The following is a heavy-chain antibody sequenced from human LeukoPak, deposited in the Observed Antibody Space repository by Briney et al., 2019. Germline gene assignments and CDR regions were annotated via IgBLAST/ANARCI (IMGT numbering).Heavy chain of an antibody. CDR2: ISGSGGST. V-gene: IGHV3-21*06. J-gene: IGHJ4*02. CDR3: ARALIGYYFDY. D-gene: IGHD2-8*01. Sequence: GALSLSCAASGFTFSSYNMNWVRQAPGKGLEWVSAISGSGGSTYYADSVKGRFTISRDNSKNSLYLQMNSLRAEDTAVYYCARALIGYYFDYWGQGTLVTVSS. CDR1: GFTFSSYN.